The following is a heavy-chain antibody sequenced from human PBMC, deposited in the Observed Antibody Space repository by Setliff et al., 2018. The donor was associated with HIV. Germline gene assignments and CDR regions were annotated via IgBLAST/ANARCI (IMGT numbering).Heavy chain of an antibody. V-gene: IGHV1-18*01. CDR2: ISGYNDNT. D-gene: IGHD6-6*01. CDR3: AREVAARPYFDL. CDR1: GYTFTRYG. J-gene: IGHJ4*02. Sequence: ASVKVSCKASGYTFTRYGINWVRQAPGQGLEWMGWISGYNDNTNFGEKFQGRVTMTTDTSTSTAHMELRSLRSDDTAVYYCAREVAARPYFDLWGQGTLVTVSS.